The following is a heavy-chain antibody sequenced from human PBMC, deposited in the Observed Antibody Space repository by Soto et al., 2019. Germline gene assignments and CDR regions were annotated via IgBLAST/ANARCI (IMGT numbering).Heavy chain of an antibody. CDR3: ARGATVTQYDY. CDR1: GVSVSSGSFY. CDR2: GSYSGTT. D-gene: IGHD4-17*01. Sequence: PSETLSLTCTVSGVSVSSGSFYWAWIRQPPGKGLEWIGFGSYSGTTNYKPSLKSRVTISVDTSRSQISLKVSSLTAADTAVHSCARGATVTQYDYWGQGTLVTASS. V-gene: IGHV4-61*01. J-gene: IGHJ4*02.